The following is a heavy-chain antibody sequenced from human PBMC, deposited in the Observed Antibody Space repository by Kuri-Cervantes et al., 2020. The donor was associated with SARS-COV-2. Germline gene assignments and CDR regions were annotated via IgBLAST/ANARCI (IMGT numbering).Heavy chain of an antibody. J-gene: IGHJ6*03. V-gene: IGHV3-21*01. CDR2: ISGSGSYI. CDR3: ARVAGEGPIYYYYMDV. CDR1: GFTFSNAW. Sequence: GGSLRLSCAASGFTFSNAWMNWVRQAPGKAPEWVSSISGSGSYIYYADSVKGRFTISKESGENSLYLHMNSLRGDDTAVYYCARVAGEGPIYYYYMDVWGKGTTVTVSS. D-gene: IGHD2-21*01.